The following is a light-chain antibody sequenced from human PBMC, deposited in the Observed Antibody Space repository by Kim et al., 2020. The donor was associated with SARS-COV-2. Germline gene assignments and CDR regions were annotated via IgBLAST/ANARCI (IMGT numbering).Light chain of an antibody. CDR3: QVWDSSDDHRVV. CDR2: YDS. V-gene: IGLV3-21*04. CDR1: SIGSKS. J-gene: IGLJ2*01. Sequence: SYELTQPPSVSVAPGKTARITCGGTSIGSKSVHWYQQKPGQAPVLVISYDSVRPSGIPERFSGSNSGNTATVTISRVEAGDEADYYCQVWDSSDDHRVVLGGGTQLTVL.